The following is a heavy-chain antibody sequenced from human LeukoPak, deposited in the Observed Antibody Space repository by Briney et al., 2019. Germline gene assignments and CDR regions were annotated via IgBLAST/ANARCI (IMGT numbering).Heavy chain of an antibody. CDR1: GFTFGDYA. V-gene: IGHV3-49*03. Sequence: GSLSLFCTASGFTFGDYAMRWFRQAPGKGLEWVGFIRSKAYGGTTEYAASVKGRFTISRDDSKSIAYLQMNSLKTEDTAVYYCTRVVAVATLYFDYWGQGTLVTVSS. CDR2: IRSKAYGGTT. CDR3: TRVVAVATLYFDY. J-gene: IGHJ4*02. D-gene: IGHD6-19*01.